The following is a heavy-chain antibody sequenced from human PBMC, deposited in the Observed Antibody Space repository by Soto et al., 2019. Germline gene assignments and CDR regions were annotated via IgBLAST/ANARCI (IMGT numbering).Heavy chain of an antibody. J-gene: IGHJ4*02. Sequence: GESLKISCKGSGYSFINYWIGWVRQMPGKGLEWMGIIYGGDSDTRYSPSFQGQVTISRDNAKNSLYLQMNSLRAEDTAVYYCARDSSGSLDYWGQGTLVTVSS. CDR3: ARDSSGSLDY. D-gene: IGHD6-6*01. V-gene: IGHV5-51*01. CDR2: IYGGDSDT. CDR1: GYSFINYW.